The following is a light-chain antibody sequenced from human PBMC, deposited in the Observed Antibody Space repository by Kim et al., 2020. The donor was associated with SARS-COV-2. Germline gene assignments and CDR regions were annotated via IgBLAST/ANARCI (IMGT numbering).Light chain of an antibody. V-gene: IGLV3-19*01. CDR2: GKN. J-gene: IGLJ3*02. CDR3: NSRASSGNHPWV. CDR1: SLRSYY. Sequence: SSELTQDPAVSVALGQTVRITCQGDSLRSYYASWYQQKPGQAPVLVIYGKNNRPSGIPDRFSGSSSGNTASLTITGAPAEDEADYYCNSRASSGNHPWVF.